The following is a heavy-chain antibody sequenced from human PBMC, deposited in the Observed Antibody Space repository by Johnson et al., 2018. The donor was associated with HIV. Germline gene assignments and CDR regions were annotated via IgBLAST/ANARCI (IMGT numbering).Heavy chain of an antibody. Sequence: MQLVESGGGLIQPGGSLRLSCAASGFTVRSNYMSWVRQAPGKGLEWVSVIYSGGSTNYADSVKGRFTISRDNSKNTLYLQMNSLTPEDTAVYYCASLGGLGGFDIWGQGTMVTVSS. J-gene: IGHJ3*02. CDR2: IYSGGST. D-gene: IGHD1-26*01. CDR1: GFTVRSNY. CDR3: ASLGGLGGFDI. V-gene: IGHV3-66*03.